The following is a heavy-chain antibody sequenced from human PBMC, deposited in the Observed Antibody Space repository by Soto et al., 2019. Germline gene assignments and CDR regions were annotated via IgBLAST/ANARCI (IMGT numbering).Heavy chain of an antibody. J-gene: IGHJ6*02. CDR2: ISYDGSNK. Sequence: GGSLRLSCAASGFTFSSYAMHWVRQAPGKGLEWVAVISYDGSNKYYADSVKGRFTISRDNSKNTLYLQMNSLRAEDTAVYYCARDLQFPSIANGMGVWGQGTTVTVSS. V-gene: IGHV3-30-3*01. D-gene: IGHD2-21*01. CDR3: ARDLQFPSIANGMGV. CDR1: GFTFSSYA.